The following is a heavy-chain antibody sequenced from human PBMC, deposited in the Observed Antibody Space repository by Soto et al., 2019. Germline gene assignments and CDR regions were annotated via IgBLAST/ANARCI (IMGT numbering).Heavy chain of an antibody. CDR2: INAANGDT. J-gene: IGHJ4*02. V-gene: IGHV1-3*01. CDR1: GYTFTSYP. Sequence: QVQLVQSGADLREPGASVKVSCKASGYTFTSYPVHWVRQAPGQRIQWMGWINAANGDTGYSQKFQGRVTFTRDTSTSTLYMELSSLTSEETAVYYCARKDYYGAGIYYFDHWGQGTLVTVSS. CDR3: ARKDYYGAGIYYFDH. D-gene: IGHD3-10*01.